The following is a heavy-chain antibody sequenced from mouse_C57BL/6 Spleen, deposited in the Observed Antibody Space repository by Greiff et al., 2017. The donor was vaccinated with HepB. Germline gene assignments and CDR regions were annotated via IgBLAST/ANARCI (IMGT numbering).Heavy chain of an antibody. D-gene: IGHD3-2*02. CDR2: LDPSDSYT. Sequence: QVQLQQPGAELVMPGASVKLSCKASGYTFTSYWMHWVKQRPGQGLEWIGELDPSDSYTNYNQKFKGKYTLTVDKSSSTAYMQLSSLTSEDSAVYYCARGQLRLRNYFDYWGQGTTLTVSS. V-gene: IGHV1-69*01. J-gene: IGHJ2*01. CDR3: ARGQLRLRNYFDY. CDR1: GYTFTSYW.